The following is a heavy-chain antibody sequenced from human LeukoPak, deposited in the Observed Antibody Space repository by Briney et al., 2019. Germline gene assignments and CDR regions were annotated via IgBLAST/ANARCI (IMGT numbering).Heavy chain of an antibody. CDR2: ISGSSSNV. CDR3: ARGFRDTAMFLDY. Sequence: GGSLRLSCAASGFTFSSYEMNWVRQVPGKGPEWISAISGSSSNVYYAASVRGRFTISRDNAENSLYLQLNTMRAEDTAVYYCARGFRDTAMFLDYWGQGTLVTVSS. D-gene: IGHD5-18*01. V-gene: IGHV3-48*03. J-gene: IGHJ4*02. CDR1: GFTFSSYE.